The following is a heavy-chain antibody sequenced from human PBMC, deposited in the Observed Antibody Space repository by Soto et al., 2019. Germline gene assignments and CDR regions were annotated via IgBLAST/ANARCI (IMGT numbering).Heavy chain of an antibody. J-gene: IGHJ3*02. Sequence: HGLDLAWLALIYWDDDKRYSPSLKSRLTITKDTSKNQVVLTMTNMDPVDTATYYCAHTPGSSGRDAFDIWGQGTMVTVSS. CDR3: AHTPGSSGRDAFDI. V-gene: IGHV2-5*02. CDR2: IYWDDDK. D-gene: IGHD3-22*01.